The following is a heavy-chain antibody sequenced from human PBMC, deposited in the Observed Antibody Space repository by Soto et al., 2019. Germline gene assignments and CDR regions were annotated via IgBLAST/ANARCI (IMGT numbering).Heavy chain of an antibody. J-gene: IGHJ4*02. D-gene: IGHD5-18*01. V-gene: IGHV4-4*02. Sequence: QVQLQESGPGLVKPSGTLSLTCAVSGGSISSSNWGSWVRQPPGKGLGWIGEIYHSGSTNDNPSLKSRVTISVDKSKNKFSLNLRSVTGSDTAVYYCASDKVGVYNYGSFGYWGQGTLVTVS. CDR2: IYHSGST. CDR3: ASDKVGVYNYGSFGY. CDR1: GGSISSSNW.